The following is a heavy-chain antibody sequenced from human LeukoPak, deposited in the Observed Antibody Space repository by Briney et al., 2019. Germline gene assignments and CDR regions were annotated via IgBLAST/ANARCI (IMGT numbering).Heavy chain of an antibody. D-gene: IGHD5-12*01. J-gene: IGHJ4*02. Sequence: SETLSLTCAVYGGSFSGYYWSWIRQPPGKGLEWIGEINHSGSTNYNPSLKSRVTLSVDTSKNQFSLRLSSVTAADSAVYFCATGKYSGYYDYWGQGTLVTVSS. CDR2: INHSGST. CDR3: ATGKYSGYYDY. V-gene: IGHV4-34*01. CDR1: GGSFSGYY.